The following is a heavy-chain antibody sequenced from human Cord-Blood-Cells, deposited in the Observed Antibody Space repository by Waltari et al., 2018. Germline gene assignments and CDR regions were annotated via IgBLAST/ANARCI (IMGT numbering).Heavy chain of an antibody. CDR2: NHPVDFDT. CDR1: GYSFTSYW. CDR3: ARFRRQQLYFDY. Sequence: EVQLVQSGAEVKKPGESLKISCKGSGYSFTSYWIGWVRQMPGKGLEWMGINHPVDFDTRYSPSFQVQVTISADKSISTAYLQWSSLKASDTAMYYCARFRRQQLYFDYWGQGTLVTVSS. J-gene: IGHJ4*02. V-gene: IGHV5-51*01. D-gene: IGHD6-13*01.